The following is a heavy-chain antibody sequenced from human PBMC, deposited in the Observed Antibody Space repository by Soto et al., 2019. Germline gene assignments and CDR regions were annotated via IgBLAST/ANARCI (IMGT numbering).Heavy chain of an antibody. CDR1: GGSISSYY. Sequence: QVQLQESGPGLVKPSETLSLTCTVSGGSISSYYWSWIRQPPGKGLEWIGYIYYSGSTNYNPSRKTPVTISVDTSKNQFPLKLSSVTAADTAVYYCARVQTYYYGSGSQAYYYYGMDVWGQGTTVTVSS. CDR3: ARVQTYYYGSGSQAYYYYGMDV. J-gene: IGHJ6*02. CDR2: IYYSGST. V-gene: IGHV4-59*01. D-gene: IGHD3-10*01.